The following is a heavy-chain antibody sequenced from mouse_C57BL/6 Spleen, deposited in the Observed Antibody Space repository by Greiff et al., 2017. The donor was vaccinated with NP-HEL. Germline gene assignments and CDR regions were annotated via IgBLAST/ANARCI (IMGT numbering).Heavy chain of an antibody. Sequence: VKVVESGAELVKPGASVKISCKASGYAFSSYWMNWVKQRPGKGLEWIGQIYPGDGDTNYNGKFKGKATLTADKSSSTAYMQLSSLTSEDSAVYFCARSPIGNWYFDVWGTGTTVTVSS. J-gene: IGHJ1*03. CDR1: GYAFSSYW. V-gene: IGHV1-80*01. CDR2: IYPGDGDT. D-gene: IGHD4-1*01. CDR3: ARSPIGNWYFDV.